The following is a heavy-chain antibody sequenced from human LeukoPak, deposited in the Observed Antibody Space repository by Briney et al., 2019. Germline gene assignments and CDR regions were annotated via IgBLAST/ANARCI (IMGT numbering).Heavy chain of an antibody. CDR2: IHHSGGI. CDR3: SRGGDYRLHS. V-gene: IGHV4-4*02. J-gene: IGHJ4*02. Sequence: SETLSLTCAVSGDSISSDIWWNWVRQPPGKGLEWIGEIHHSGGINYNPSLKSRVTISLDKSKNQFSLELNSVTAADTALYYCSRGGDYRLHSWGQGTLVTVSS. D-gene: IGHD3-10*01. CDR1: GDSISSDIW.